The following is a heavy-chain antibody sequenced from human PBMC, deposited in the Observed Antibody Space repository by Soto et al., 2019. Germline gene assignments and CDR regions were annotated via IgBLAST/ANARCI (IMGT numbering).Heavy chain of an antibody. J-gene: IGHJ6*02. CDR1: GGSISSSSYY. CDR2: IYYSGST. CDR3: ARIKKVLRFLEWDG. D-gene: IGHD3-3*01. V-gene: IGHV4-39*01. Sequence: PSETLSLTCTVSGGSISSSSYYWGWIRQPPGKGLEWIGSIYYSGSTYYNPSLKSRVTISVDTSKNQFSLKLSSVTAADTAVYYCARIKKVLRFLEWDGWGQGNTVTFSS.